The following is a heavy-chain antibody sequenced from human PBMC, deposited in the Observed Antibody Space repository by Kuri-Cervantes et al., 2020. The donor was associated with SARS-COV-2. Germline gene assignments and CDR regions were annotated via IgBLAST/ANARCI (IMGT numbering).Heavy chain of an antibody. V-gene: IGHV4-34*01. CDR2: INHSGST. CDR1: GGSFSGYC. CDR3: ARGTGDLDQ. Sequence: SQTLSLTCAVYGGSFSGYCWSWIRQPPGKGLEWIGEINHSGSTNYNPSLKSRVTISVDTSKNQFSLKLSSVTAADTAVYYCARGTGDLDQWGQGTLVTVSS. J-gene: IGHJ5*02. D-gene: IGHD7-27*01.